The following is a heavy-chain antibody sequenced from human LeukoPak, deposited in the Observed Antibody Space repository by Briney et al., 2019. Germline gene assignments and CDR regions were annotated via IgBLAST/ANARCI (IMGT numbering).Heavy chain of an antibody. CDR2: IWYDGSNK. V-gene: IGHV3-33*01. CDR3: ARESRSWLDILTGYDFDY. CDR1: GFTFSSYG. D-gene: IGHD3-9*01. J-gene: IGHJ4*02. Sequence: GGSLRLSCAASGFTFSSYGMHWVRQAPGKGLEWVAVIWYDGSNKYYADSVKGRFTISRDNSKNTPYLQMNSLRAEDTAVYYCARESRSWLDILTGYDFDYWGQGTLVTVSS.